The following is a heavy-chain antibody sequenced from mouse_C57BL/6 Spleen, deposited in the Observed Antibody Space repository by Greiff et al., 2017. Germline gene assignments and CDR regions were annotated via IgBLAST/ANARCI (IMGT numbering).Heavy chain of an antibody. D-gene: IGHD2-1*01. V-gene: IGHV1-54*01. CDR1: GYAFTNYL. Sequence: VQLQQSGAELVRPGTSVKVSCKASGYAFTNYLIEWVKQRPGQGLEWIGVINPGSGGTNYNEKFKGKATLTADKSSSTAYMQLSSLTSEDSAVYFCASLYGNYGGMVDDWGQGTTLTVSS. J-gene: IGHJ2*01. CDR3: ASLYGNYGGMVDD. CDR2: INPGSGGT.